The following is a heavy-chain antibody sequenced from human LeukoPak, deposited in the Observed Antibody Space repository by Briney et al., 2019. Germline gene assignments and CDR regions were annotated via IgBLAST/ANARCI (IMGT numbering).Heavy chain of an antibody. D-gene: IGHD3-10*01. CDR3: AKDGSTMVRGVITPGNFDY. J-gene: IGHJ4*02. CDR1: GFTFSSYG. V-gene: IGHV3-30*18. Sequence: GGSLRLSCAASGFTFSSYGMHWVRQAPGKGLEWVAVISYDGSNKYYADSVKGRFTISRDNSKNTLYLQMNSLRAEDTAVYHCAKDGSTMVRGVITPGNFDYWGQGTLVIVSS. CDR2: ISYDGSNK.